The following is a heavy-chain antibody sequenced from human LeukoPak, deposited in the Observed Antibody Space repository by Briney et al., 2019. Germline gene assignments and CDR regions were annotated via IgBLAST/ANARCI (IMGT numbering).Heavy chain of an antibody. V-gene: IGHV4-39*07. Sequence: PSETLSLTCTVSGGSISSSSYYWGWIRQPPGKGLEWIGSIYYSGSTYYNPSLKSRVTISVDTSKNQISLKLSSVTAADTAVYYCARVNSGWQGDNWFDPWGQGTLVTVSS. CDR2: IYYSGST. CDR3: ARVNSGWQGDNWFDP. CDR1: GGSISSSSYY. D-gene: IGHD5-12*01. J-gene: IGHJ5*02.